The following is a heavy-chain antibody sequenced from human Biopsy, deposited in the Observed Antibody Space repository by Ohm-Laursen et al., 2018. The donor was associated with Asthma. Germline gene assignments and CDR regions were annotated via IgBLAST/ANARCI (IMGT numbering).Heavy chain of an antibody. CDR1: GGTFSNFA. CDR3: ARCQVGYSSGWSLLLKKIYYSGMDV. Sequence: SVKVSCNAPGGTFSNFAISWVRRAPGQGLEWLGGIMAVFGTTNYAQKFQGRVTITADESTSTAYMEVTSLRSEDTAIYYCARCQVGYSSGWSLLLKKIYYSGMDVWGQGTAVTVSS. D-gene: IGHD6-19*01. V-gene: IGHV1-69*13. J-gene: IGHJ6*02. CDR2: IMAVFGTT.